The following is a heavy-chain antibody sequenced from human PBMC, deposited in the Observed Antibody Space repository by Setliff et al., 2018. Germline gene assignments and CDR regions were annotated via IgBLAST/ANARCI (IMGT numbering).Heavy chain of an antibody. D-gene: IGHD3-3*01. CDR3: ARAQSWSGGPYYFDN. J-gene: IGHJ4*02. CDR1: GYSLSNYV. CDR2: MNPNSGNT. V-gene: IGHV1-8*02. Sequence: ASVKVSCKASGYSLSNYVMNWVRQATGQGLEWMGWMNPNSGNTGYAQKFQGRVTMTRNTSISTAYMDLSSLRFEATAVYYCARAQSWSGGPYYFDNWGQGTLVTVSS.